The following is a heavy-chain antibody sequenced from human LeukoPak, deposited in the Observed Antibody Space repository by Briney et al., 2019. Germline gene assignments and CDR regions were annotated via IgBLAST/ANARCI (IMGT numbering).Heavy chain of an antibody. V-gene: IGHV1-69*05. CDR2: IIPIFGTA. Sequence: SVKVSCKASGGTFSSYAISLVRQAPGQGLEWMGGIIPIFGTANYAQKFQGRVTITTDESTSTAYMELSSLRSEDTAVYYCARGRASAAQFDPWGQGTLVTVSS. D-gene: IGHD6-19*01. CDR1: GGTFSSYA. J-gene: IGHJ5*02. CDR3: ARGRASAAQFDP.